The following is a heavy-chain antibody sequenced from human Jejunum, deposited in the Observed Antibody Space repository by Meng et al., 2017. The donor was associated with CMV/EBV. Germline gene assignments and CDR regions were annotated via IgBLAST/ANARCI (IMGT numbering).Heavy chain of an antibody. D-gene: IGHD3-10*01. CDR2: ISGYNGNT. CDR1: YG. Sequence: YGITWVRQAPGQGLQWMGWISGYNGNTNYAQKFQGRVTLTREISTSTAYMELRSLRSDDTAVYYCSRGPSGTYTAGNNVYFFPMDVWGQGTTVTVSS. J-gene: IGHJ6*02. CDR3: SRGPSGTYTAGNNVYFFPMDV. V-gene: IGHV1-18*01.